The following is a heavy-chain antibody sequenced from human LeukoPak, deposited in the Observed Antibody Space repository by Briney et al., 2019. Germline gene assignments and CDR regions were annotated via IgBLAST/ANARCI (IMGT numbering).Heavy chain of an antibody. D-gene: IGHD2-2*01. Sequence: SETLSLTCTVSGGSISSYYWSWIRQPPGKGLEWIGYIYYSGSTNYNPSLKSRVTISVDTSKNQFSPKLSSVTAADTAVYYCARQLGYCSSTSCYSDYYYYYGMDVWGQGTTVTVSS. V-gene: IGHV4-59*08. J-gene: IGHJ6*02. CDR2: IYYSGST. CDR3: ARQLGYCSSTSCYSDYYYYYGMDV. CDR1: GGSISSYY.